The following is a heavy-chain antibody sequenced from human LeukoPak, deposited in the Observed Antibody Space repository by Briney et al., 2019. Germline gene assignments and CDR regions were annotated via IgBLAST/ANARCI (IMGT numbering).Heavy chain of an antibody. CDR2: TSYNGNT. Sequence: GASVKVSCKASGYTFSNYGISWVRQAPGLGLEWVGWTSYNGNTNYARKFQDRVTMTTDTSTTTAYMELRSLESDDTAVYYCARHSGSGWQALGYWGQGTLVTVSS. CDR1: GYTFSNYG. CDR3: ARHSGSGWQALGY. J-gene: IGHJ4*02. D-gene: IGHD6-19*01. V-gene: IGHV1-18*04.